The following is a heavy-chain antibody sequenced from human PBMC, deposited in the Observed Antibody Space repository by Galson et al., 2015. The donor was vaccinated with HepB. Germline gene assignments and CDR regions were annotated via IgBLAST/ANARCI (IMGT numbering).Heavy chain of an antibody. CDR2: IYPGDSDT. CDR3: ARLPYYGSGSYIIFDI. V-gene: IGHV5-51*03. J-gene: IGHJ3*02. D-gene: IGHD3-10*01. CDR1: GYSFTSYW. Sequence: QSGAEVKKPGESLKISCKGSGYSFTSYWIGWVRQMPGKGLEWMGIIYPGDSDTRYSPSFQGQVTISADKSISTAYLQWSSLKASDTAMHYCARLPYYGSGSYIIFDIWGQGTMVTVSS.